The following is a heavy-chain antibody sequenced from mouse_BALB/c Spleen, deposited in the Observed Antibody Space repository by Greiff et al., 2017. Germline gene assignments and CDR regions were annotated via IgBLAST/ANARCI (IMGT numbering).Heavy chain of an antibody. Sequence: VQLKESGGGLVKPGGSLKLSCAASGFAFSSYDMSWVRQTPEKRLEWVAYISSGGGSTYYPDTVKGRFTISRDNAKNTLYLQMSSLKSEDTAMYYCARGYYGSSYDAMDYWGQGTSVTVSS. V-gene: IGHV5-12-1*01. CDR3: ARGYYGSSYDAMDY. CDR2: ISSGGGST. D-gene: IGHD1-1*01. J-gene: IGHJ4*01. CDR1: GFAFSSYD.